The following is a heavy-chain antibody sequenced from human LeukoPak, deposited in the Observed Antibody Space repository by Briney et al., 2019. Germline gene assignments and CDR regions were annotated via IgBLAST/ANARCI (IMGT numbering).Heavy chain of an antibody. CDR3: AKERAVVPRGGLDV. D-gene: IGHD2-2*01. CDR1: GFTFSSYA. CDR2: ISGSGDIT. Sequence: SGGSLRLSCAASGFTFSSYAVTWVRQAPGKGLEWVSGISGSGDITCYADSVKGRFTISRDNSKNTLYLQMNSLRAEDTAVYYCAKERAVVPRGGLDVWGQGTTVTVSS. V-gene: IGHV3-23*01. J-gene: IGHJ6*02.